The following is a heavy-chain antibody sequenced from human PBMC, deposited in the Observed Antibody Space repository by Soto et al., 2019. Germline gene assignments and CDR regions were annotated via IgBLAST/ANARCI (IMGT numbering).Heavy chain of an antibody. CDR2: IWYDGSNK. J-gene: IGHJ4*02. CDR3: AKDGEVLGSLYYFDY. V-gene: IGHV3-33*06. CDR1: GFTFRSYG. D-gene: IGHD3-16*01. Sequence: QVQLVESGGGVVQPGRSLRLSCTASGFTFRSYGMHWVRQAPGKGLEWVAVIWYDGSNKYYADSVKGRFTISRDNSKNTLYLQMNSLRAEDKAMYYCAKDGEVLGSLYYFDYWGQGTLVAVSS.